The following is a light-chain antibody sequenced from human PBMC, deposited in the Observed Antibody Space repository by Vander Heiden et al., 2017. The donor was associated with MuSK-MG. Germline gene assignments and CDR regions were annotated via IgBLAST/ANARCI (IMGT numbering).Light chain of an antibody. CDR1: QSSSSY. V-gene: IGKV1-39*01. CDR3: QQRDSTPLT. J-gene: IGKJ4*02. CDR2: AAS. Sequence: DIHMTHSASPRSASVGYRSTITCRANQSSSSYLNWYQQKPGKAPKLLIYAASSLQSGVPSRFSGSGSGTDFTLTISRLQPEDFATYYCQQRDSTPLTFGGGTKVEIK.